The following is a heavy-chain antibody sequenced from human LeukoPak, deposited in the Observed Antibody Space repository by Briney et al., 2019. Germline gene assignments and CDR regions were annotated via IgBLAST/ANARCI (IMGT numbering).Heavy chain of an antibody. Sequence: GASVKVSCKASGYTFTSYGISWVRQAPGQGLEWMGWISAYNGNTNYAQKLQGRVTITRNTSISTAYMELSSLRSEDTAVYYCARGRYYDVRGFDPWGQGTLVTVSS. CDR2: ISAYNGNT. V-gene: IGHV1-18*01. D-gene: IGHD3-22*01. CDR1: GYTFTSYG. CDR3: ARGRYYDVRGFDP. J-gene: IGHJ5*02.